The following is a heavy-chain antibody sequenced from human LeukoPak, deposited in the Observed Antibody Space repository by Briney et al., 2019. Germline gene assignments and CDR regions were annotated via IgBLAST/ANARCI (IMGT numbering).Heavy chain of an antibody. CDR3: ARHRLAAAGEFDFVT. CDR2: ISNSGNDK. V-gene: IGHV3-30-3*01. D-gene: IGHD6-13*01. Sequence: GGSLRLSCAASGFTFNSYSMHWVRQAPGKGLEWVAVISNSGNDKFYADSVKGRFTISRDNAKNTVYLQMNSLRIEDTAVYYCARHRLAAAGEFDFVTRGQRTLVTVSS. CDR1: GFTFNSYS. J-gene: IGHJ4*02.